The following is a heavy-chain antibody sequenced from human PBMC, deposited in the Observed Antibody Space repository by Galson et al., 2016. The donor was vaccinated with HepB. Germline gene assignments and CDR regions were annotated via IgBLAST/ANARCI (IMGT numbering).Heavy chain of an antibody. CDR2: ISYSWTA. D-gene: IGHD3-16*01. V-gene: IGHV4-31*03. CDR1: GGSISRDGNF. Sequence: TLSLTCSVSGGSISRDGNFWNWIRQVPGKGLEWLSFISYSWTAYYNPSLQSRLSVSLDTAKNDFSLRLDSVTAADTAVYFCARAVPVALDYAFDSWGPGALVTVSS. J-gene: IGHJ4*02. CDR3: ARAVPVALDYAFDS.